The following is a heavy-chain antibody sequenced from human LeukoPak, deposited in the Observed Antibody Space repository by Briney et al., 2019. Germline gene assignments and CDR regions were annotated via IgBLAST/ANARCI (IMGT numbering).Heavy chain of an antibody. Sequence: GRSLRLSCAASGFTFSSYGMHWVRQAPGKGLEWVAVISYDGSNKYYADSVKGRFTISRDNSKNTLYLQMNSLRAEDTAVYYCAKGDDSSGYLDYWGQGTLVTVSS. V-gene: IGHV3-30*18. J-gene: IGHJ4*02. CDR2: ISYDGSNK. D-gene: IGHD3-22*01. CDR3: AKGDDSSGYLDY. CDR1: GFTFSSYG.